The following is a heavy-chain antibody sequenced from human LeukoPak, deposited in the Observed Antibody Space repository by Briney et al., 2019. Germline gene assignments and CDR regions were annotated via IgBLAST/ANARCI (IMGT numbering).Heavy chain of an antibody. CDR3: ATDSPITMVRGVIPLVGMDV. D-gene: IGHD3-10*01. Sequence: ASVKVSCKVSGYTLTESSMHWVRQAPGKGLEWMGGFDPEDGETIYAQKFQGRVTMTEDTSTDTAYMELSSLGSEDTAVYYCATDSPITMVRGVIPLVGMDVWGQGTTVTVSS. V-gene: IGHV1-24*01. J-gene: IGHJ6*02. CDR2: FDPEDGET. CDR1: GYTLTESS.